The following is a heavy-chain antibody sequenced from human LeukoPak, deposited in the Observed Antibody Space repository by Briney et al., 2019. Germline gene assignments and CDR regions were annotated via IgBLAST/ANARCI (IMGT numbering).Heavy chain of an antibody. CDR2: INHSGST. J-gene: IGHJ6*03. D-gene: IGHD3-22*01. V-gene: IGHV4-34*01. CDR1: GGSFSGYY. CDR3: ARGDYYYDSYYMDV. Sequence: PSETLSLTCAVYGGSFSGYYWSWIRQPPGKGLEWIGEINHSGSTYYNPSLKSRVTISVDRSKNQFSLKLSSVTAADTAVYYCARGDYYYDSYYMDVWGKGTTVTVSS.